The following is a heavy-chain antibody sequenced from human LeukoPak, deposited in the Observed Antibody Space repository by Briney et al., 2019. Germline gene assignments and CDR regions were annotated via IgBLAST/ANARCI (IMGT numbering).Heavy chain of an antibody. CDR1: GYTFTSHY. CDR3: ARGYYDSSGYWPKAAYYYGMDV. Sequence: ASVKVSCKASGYTFTSHYMHWVRQAPGQGLEWMGIINPSGGSTSYAQKFQGRVTMTRDTSTSTVYMELSSLRSEDTAVYYCARGYYDSSGYWPKAAYYYGMDVWGQGTTVTVSS. V-gene: IGHV1-46*01. D-gene: IGHD3-22*01. J-gene: IGHJ6*02. CDR2: INPSGGST.